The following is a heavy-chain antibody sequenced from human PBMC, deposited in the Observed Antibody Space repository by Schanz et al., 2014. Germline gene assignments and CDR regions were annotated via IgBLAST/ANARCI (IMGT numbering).Heavy chain of an antibody. CDR1: TFTFSSYW. Sequence: EVQLVESGGGFVQPGGSLRLSCAASTFTFSSYWMHWVRQAPGKGLVWVSRLNFDETYTSYADSVKGRFTISRDNAKNTVYLQMNSLGVEDMAVYYCARGGYSYGSGYYAMDVWGQGTAVTVSS. CDR2: LNFDETYT. D-gene: IGHD5-18*01. CDR3: ARGGYSYGSGYYAMDV. V-gene: IGHV3-74*01. J-gene: IGHJ6*02.